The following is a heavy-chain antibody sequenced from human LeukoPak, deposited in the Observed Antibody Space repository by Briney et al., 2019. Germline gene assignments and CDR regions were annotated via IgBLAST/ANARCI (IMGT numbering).Heavy chain of an antibody. CDR1: GFTFSSYG. CDR2: IWYDGSNK. V-gene: IGHV3-33*06. J-gene: IGHJ4*02. Sequence: PGGSLRLSCAASGFTFSSYGMHWVRQAPGKGVEWVAVIWYDGSNKYYADSVKGRFTISRDNSKNTLYLQMNSLRAEDTAVYYCAKSSSGWYVLLDYWGQGTLVTVSS. D-gene: IGHD6-19*01. CDR3: AKSSSGWYVLLDY.